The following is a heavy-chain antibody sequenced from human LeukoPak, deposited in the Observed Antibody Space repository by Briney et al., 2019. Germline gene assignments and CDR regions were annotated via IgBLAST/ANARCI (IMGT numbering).Heavy chain of an antibody. CDR2: IDWDDDK. V-gene: IGHV2-70*04. Sequence: SGPALVKPTQTLTLNCTFSDFSLSTTGMRVNWIRQPPGRALEWLARIDWDDDKYYSTSLKTRFTISKDTSKNQVVLTMTNMDPVDTATYYCARIKGYDYYFDYWGQGTLVTVSS. CDR3: ARIKGYDYYFDY. CDR1: DFSLSTTGMR. D-gene: IGHD5-12*01. J-gene: IGHJ4*02.